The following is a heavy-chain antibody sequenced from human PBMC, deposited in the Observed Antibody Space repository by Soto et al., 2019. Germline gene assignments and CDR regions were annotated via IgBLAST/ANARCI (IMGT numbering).Heavy chain of an antibody. CDR2: INHSGST. CDR3: ARYPLGSGSYYPPFDY. D-gene: IGHD3-10*01. V-gene: IGHV4-34*01. Sequence: SETLSLTCAVYGGSFSCYYWSWIRQPPGKGLEWIGEINHSGSTNYNPSLKSRVTISVDTSKNQFSLKLSSVTAADTAVYYCARYPLGSGSYYPPFDYWGQGTLVTVSS. J-gene: IGHJ4*02. CDR1: GGSFSCYY.